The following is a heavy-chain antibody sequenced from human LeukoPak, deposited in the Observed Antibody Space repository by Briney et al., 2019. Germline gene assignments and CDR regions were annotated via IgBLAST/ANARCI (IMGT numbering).Heavy chain of an antibody. V-gene: IGHV3-7*01. CDR3: TSWGDTTAEYFQR. CDR1: GFTFTTHS. CDR2: INPDGRDT. Sequence: GGSLRLSCVASGFTFTTHSMNWVRQAPGKGLEWVAHINPDGRDTYYVDSVKGRFTISRDNAENSMYLQMNNLRVEDTAVYYCTSWGDTTAEYFQRWGQGTLVTVSS. J-gene: IGHJ1*01. D-gene: IGHD2-21*02.